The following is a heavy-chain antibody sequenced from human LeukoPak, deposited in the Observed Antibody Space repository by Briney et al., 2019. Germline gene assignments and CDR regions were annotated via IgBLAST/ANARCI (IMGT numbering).Heavy chain of an antibody. CDR1: GGTFSSYA. J-gene: IGHJ4*02. V-gene: IGHV1-2*02. D-gene: IGHD4-17*01. CDR2: INPNSGGT. Sequence: ASVKVSCKASGGTFSSYAISWVRQAPGQGLEWMGWINPNSGGTNYAQKFQGRVTMTRDTSISTAYMELSRLRSDDTAVYYCARDWVTTAPDYWGQGTLVTVSS. CDR3: ARDWVTTAPDY.